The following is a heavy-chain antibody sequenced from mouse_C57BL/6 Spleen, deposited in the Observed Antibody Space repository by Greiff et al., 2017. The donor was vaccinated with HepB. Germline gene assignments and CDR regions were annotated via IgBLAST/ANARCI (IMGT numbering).Heavy chain of an antibody. CDR1: GFTFSSYA. Sequence: EVKLVESGGGLVKPGGSLKLSCAASGFTFSSYAMSWVRQTPEKRLEWVATISDGGSYTYYPDNVKGRFTISRDNAKNNLYLQMSHLKSEDTAMYYCARDNRDYDYDGYFDVWGTGTTVTVSS. V-gene: IGHV5-4*01. J-gene: IGHJ1*03. CDR2: ISDGGSYT. D-gene: IGHD2-4*01. CDR3: ARDNRDYDYDGYFDV.